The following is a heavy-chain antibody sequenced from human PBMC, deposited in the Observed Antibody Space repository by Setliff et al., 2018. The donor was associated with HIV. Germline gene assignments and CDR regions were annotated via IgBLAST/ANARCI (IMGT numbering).Heavy chain of an antibody. CDR2: INQSGRS. Sequence: SETLSLTCAVYSGSLSGYYWNWIRQPPGKGLEWIGEINQSGRSNYNPSLKSRVIISIDTSKSQFSLKLTSVTAADTALYYCVTTDYFYGRNNFEYWGQGALVTVSS. V-gene: IGHV4-34*01. J-gene: IGHJ4*02. D-gene: IGHD3-10*01. CDR3: VTTDYFYGRNNFEY. CDR1: SGSLSGYY.